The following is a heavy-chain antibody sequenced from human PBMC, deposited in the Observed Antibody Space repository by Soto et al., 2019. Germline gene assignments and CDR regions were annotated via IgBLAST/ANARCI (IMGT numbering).Heavy chain of an antibody. V-gene: IGHV1-69*13. CDR3: ASGLRCSSGWYNWFDP. Sequence: SVKVSCKASGGTFSSYAISWVRQAPGQGLEWMGGIIPIFGTANYAQKFQGRVTITADESTSTAYMELSSLRSEDTAVYYCASGLRCSSGWYNWFDPWGQGTLVTVSS. J-gene: IGHJ5*02. CDR1: GGTFSSYA. D-gene: IGHD6-19*01. CDR2: IIPIFGTA.